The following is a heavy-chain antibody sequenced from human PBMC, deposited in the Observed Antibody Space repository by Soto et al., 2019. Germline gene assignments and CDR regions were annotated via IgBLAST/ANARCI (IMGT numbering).Heavy chain of an antibody. CDR3: EHTAGWLHRY. J-gene: IGHJ4*02. D-gene: IGHD5-12*01. Sequence: HITLKESGPTLVKPTQTLTLTCTLSGFSLSDFAVGVAWVRRPPGKALEWLALIYSDGNKYYSPSLKTRLTISTDTSKDHVVLTMTNMDPLDTATYFCEHTAGWLHRYWGQGTQVTVSS. V-gene: IGHV2-5*02. CDR2: IYSDGNK. CDR1: GFSLSDFAVG.